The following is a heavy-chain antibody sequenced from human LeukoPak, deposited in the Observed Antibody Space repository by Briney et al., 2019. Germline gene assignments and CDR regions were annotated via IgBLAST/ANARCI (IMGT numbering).Heavy chain of an antibody. J-gene: IGHJ6*02. D-gene: IGHD3-9*01. CDR2: MSYEGNNK. V-gene: IGHV3-30-3*01. Sequence: GGSLRLSCAASGFTFSSYAMHWVRQAPGKGLEWVAVMSYEGNNKYYADSVKGQFTISRDNSKNTLFLQMNSLRAEDTAVYYCARDNYDILTGYYGGGMDVWGQGTTVTVSS. CDR1: GFTFSSYA. CDR3: ARDNYDILTGYYGGGMDV.